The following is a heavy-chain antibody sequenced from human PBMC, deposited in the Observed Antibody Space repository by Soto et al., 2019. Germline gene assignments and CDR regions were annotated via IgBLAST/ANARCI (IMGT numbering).Heavy chain of an antibody. D-gene: IGHD3-3*01. CDR1: GFTFSGYS. V-gene: IGHV3-48*02. CDR3: ARKGVAFDY. CDR2: ISTTSSSI. Sequence: GGSLRLACAASGFTFSGYSMNWVRQAPGKGLEWISYISTTSSSIYYADSVKGRFTISRDNAKNSLFLQMNSLRDEDTAVYYCARKGVAFDYWGQGALVTVSS. J-gene: IGHJ4*02.